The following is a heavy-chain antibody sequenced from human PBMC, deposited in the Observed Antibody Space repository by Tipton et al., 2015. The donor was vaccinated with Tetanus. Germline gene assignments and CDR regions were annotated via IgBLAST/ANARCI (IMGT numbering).Heavy chain of an antibody. CDR1: GFTFSNYW. J-gene: IGHJ5*02. CDR2: IDQAGSDK. V-gene: IGHV3-7*01. Sequence: SLRLSCAASGFTFSNYWMSWVRQAPGKGLEWVANIDQAGSDKYYVDSVKGRFTISRDNAKNSLFLQMDGLRAEDTAVYFCARANLNVFGDYSGLAPWGQGTLVTVSS. D-gene: IGHD4-17*01. CDR3: ARANLNVFGDYSGLAP.